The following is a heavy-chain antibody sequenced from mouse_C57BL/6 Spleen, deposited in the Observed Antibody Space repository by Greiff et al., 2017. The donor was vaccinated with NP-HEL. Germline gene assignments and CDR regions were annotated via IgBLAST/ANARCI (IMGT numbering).Heavy chain of an antibody. CDR2: IYPGSGST. Sequence: QVQLQQPGAELVKPGASVKMSCKASGYTFTSYWITWVKQRPGQGLEWIGDIYPGSGSTNYNEKFKSKATLTVDTPSSTAYMQLSSLTSEDSAVYYCARLWEDYWGQGTTLTVSS. J-gene: IGHJ2*01. CDR1: GYTFTSYW. V-gene: IGHV1-55*01. D-gene: IGHD4-1*01. CDR3: ARLWEDY.